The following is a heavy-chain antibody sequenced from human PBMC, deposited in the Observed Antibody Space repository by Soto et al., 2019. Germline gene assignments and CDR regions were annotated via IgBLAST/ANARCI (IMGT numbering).Heavy chain of an antibody. CDR1: GYTFTSYA. CDR2: INAGNGNT. D-gene: IGHD2-15*01. J-gene: IGHJ6*03. Sequence: QVQLVQSGAEVKKPGASVKVSCKASGYTFTSYAMHWVRQAPGQRLEWMGWINAGNGNTKYSQKFQGRVTITRDTSESTAYMELRSLRSEDTAVYYCARVVAANYYYYYLDVWGKGTTVTVSS. V-gene: IGHV1-3*01. CDR3: ARVVAANYYYYYLDV.